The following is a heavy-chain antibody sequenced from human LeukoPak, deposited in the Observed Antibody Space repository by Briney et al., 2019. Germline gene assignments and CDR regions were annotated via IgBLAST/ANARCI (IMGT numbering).Heavy chain of an antibody. J-gene: IGHJ4*02. CDR2: IYYSGST. D-gene: IGHD6-13*01. CDR3: ARRATGTFDY. CDR1: GGSISSSSYY. V-gene: IGHV4-39*01. Sequence: SETQSLTCTVSGGSISSSSYYWGWIRQPPGTGLEWIGSIYYSGSTYYNPSLKSRVSISVDTSKNQFSLNLSSVTAADTAVYYCARRATGTFDYWGQGTLVTVSS.